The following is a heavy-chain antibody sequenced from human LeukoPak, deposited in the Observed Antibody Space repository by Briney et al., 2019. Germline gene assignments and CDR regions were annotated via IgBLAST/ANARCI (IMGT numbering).Heavy chain of an antibody. D-gene: IGHD2-2*02. CDR2: TSGSGGST. J-gene: IGHJ4*02. V-gene: IGHV3-23*01. CDR3: RYCSSTSCYTY. CDR1: GFTFSSYA. Sequence: PGGSLRLSCAASGFTFSSYAMSWVRQAPGKGLEWVSATSGSGGSTYYADSVKGRFTISRDNSKNTLYLQMNSLRAEDTAVYYCRYCSSTSCYTYRGQGTLVPVSS.